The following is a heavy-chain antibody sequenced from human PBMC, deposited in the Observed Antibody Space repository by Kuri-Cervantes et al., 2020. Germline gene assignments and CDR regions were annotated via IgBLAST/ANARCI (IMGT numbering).Heavy chain of an antibody. CDR3: AKPTWGSPAYFDY. CDR1: GFTFSSSW. CDR2: IKSDGSST. V-gene: IGHV3-74*01. J-gene: IGHJ4*02. D-gene: IGHD3-16*01. Sequence: GESLKISCAASGFTFSSSWMHWVRQAPGKGLVWVAHIKSDGSSTSYADSVKGRFTISRDNAKNTLYLQMNSLRAEDTAVYYCAKPTWGSPAYFDYWGQGTLVTVSS.